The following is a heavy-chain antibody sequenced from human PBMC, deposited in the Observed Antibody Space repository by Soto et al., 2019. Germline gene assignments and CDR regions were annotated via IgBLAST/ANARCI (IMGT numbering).Heavy chain of an antibody. CDR1: GYTFTSYG. CDR2: ISAYNGKT. Sequence: QVQLVQSGAEVKKPGASVKVSCKASGYTFTSYGISWVRQAPGQGLEWMGWISAYNGKTNYAQKLQGRVTMTTDTSTSTAYMELRSLRSDDTAVYYCARLEYYYDSSGTAFDPWGQGTLVTVSS. D-gene: IGHD3-22*01. J-gene: IGHJ5*02. CDR3: ARLEYYYDSSGTAFDP. V-gene: IGHV1-18*01.